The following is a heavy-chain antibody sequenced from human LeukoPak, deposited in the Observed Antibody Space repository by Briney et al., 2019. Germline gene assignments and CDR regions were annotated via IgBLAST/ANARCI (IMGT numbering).Heavy chain of an antibody. CDR3: AKDFSPYGSGTPV. CDR2: ISGSGGST. D-gene: IGHD3-10*01. CDR1: GFTFSSYA. J-gene: IGHJ6*02. V-gene: IGHV3-23*01. Sequence: GGSLSLSCAASGFTFSSYAMSWVRQAPGKGLEWVSAISGSGGSTYYAYFVKGRFTISRDNSKNTLYLQMNSLRAEDTAVYYCAKDFSPYGSGTPVWGQGNTVTVSS.